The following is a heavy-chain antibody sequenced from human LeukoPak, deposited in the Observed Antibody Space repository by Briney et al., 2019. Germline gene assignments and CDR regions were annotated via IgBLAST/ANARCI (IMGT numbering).Heavy chain of an antibody. CDR2: IYYSGST. Sequence: TSETLSLTCTVSGSSISNYYWSWIRQPPGKGLEWIGYIYYSGSTNYNPSLKSRVTISLDTSKNQFSLKLSSVTAADTAIYYCARLSRYSSTEDYWGQGTLVTVSS. V-gene: IGHV4-59*01. D-gene: IGHD6-13*01. J-gene: IGHJ4*02. CDR3: ARLSRYSSTEDY. CDR1: GSSISNYY.